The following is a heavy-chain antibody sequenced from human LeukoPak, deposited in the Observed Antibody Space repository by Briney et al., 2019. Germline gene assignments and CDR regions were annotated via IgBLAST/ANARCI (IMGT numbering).Heavy chain of an antibody. CDR2: ISYDGSNK. D-gene: IGHD3-9*01. J-gene: IGHJ6*02. CDR1: GFTFSSYG. CDR3: AKEAGSLTFYYGMDV. V-gene: IGHV3-30*18. Sequence: GGSLRLSCAASGFTFSSYGMHWVRQAPGKGLEWVAVISYDGSNKYYADSVKGRFTVSRDNSKNTLYLQMSSLRAEDTAVYYCAKEAGSLTFYYGMDVWGQGTTVTVSS.